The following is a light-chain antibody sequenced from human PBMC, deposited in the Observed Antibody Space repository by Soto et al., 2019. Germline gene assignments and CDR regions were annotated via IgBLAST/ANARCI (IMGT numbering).Light chain of an antibody. CDR3: SSYTSSTTVV. CDR2: EVS. Sequence: QSALTQPRSVSGSPGQSVTISCTGTSSDVGGYKYVSWYQQHPGKAPKLMIYEVSNRPSGVSHRFSGSKSGNTASLTISGLQAEDEADYYCSSYTSSTTVVFGGGTKLTVL. V-gene: IGLV2-14*01. J-gene: IGLJ2*01. CDR1: SSDVGGYKY.